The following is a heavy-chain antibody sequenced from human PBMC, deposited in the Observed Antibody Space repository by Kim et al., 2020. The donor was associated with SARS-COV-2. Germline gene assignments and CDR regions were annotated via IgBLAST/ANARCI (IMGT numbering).Heavy chain of an antibody. V-gene: IGHV1-18*01. CDR3: ARGGAQLGYCSGGSCYSNSY. Sequence: ASVKVSCKASGYTFTSYGISWVRQAPGQGLEWMGWISAYNGNTNYAQKLQGRVTMTTDTSTSTAYMELRSLRSDDTAVYYCARGGAQLGYCSGGSCYSNSYWGQGTLVTVSS. D-gene: IGHD2-15*01. CDR1: GYTFTSYG. J-gene: IGHJ4*02. CDR2: ISAYNGNT.